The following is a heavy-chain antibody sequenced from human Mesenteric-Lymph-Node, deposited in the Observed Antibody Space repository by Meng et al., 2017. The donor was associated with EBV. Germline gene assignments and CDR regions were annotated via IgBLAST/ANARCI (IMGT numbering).Heavy chain of an antibody. D-gene: IGHD2-2*01. J-gene: IGHJ4*02. CDR2: INTGIGNP. V-gene: IGHV1-3*04. CDR3: ARDGPDVVVPGGLDY. CDR1: GYPFTKYN. Sequence: QVQLVQSGGWWKKLGASVTVPCKASGYPFTKYNVHWVRQAPGQRLEWMGRINTGIGNPKYSQRFQGRVTITSDTSASTAYMELSSLRSEDTAIYYCARDGPDVVVPGGLDYWGQGTLVTVSS.